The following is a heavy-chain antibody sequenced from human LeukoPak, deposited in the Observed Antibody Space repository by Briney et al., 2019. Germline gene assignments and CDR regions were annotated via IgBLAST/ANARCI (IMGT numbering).Heavy chain of an antibody. CDR1: GFTFSDYW. CDR2: INPDGSST. J-gene: IGHJ4*02. Sequence: GGSLRLSCAVSGFTFSDYWIHWGRQAPGKGLEWVSRINPDGSSTSYADSVKGRYTISRDNAKNTLYLQMNSLRAEDTAVYYCALILRISDFDYWGQGTLVSVS. D-gene: IGHD3-3*01. V-gene: IGHV3-74*01. CDR3: ALILRISDFDY.